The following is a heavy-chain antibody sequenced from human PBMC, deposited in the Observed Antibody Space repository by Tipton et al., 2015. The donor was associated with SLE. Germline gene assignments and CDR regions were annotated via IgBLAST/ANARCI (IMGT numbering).Heavy chain of an antibody. D-gene: IGHD5-12*01. Sequence: TLSLTCTVSGGSISSSSYYWGWIRQPPGKGLEWIGSIYYSGSTYYNPSLKSRVTISVDTSKNQFSLKLSSVTAADTAVYYCARRLTRYSGYDYFEYWGQGTLVTVSS. J-gene: IGHJ4*02. CDR1: GGSISSSSYY. CDR2: IYYSGST. CDR3: ARRLTRYSGYDYFEY. V-gene: IGHV4-39*07.